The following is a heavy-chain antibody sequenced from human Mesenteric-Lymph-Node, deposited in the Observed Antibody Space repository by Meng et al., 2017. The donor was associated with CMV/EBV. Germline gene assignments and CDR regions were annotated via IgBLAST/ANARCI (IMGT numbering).Heavy chain of an antibody. J-gene: IGHJ4*02. CDR3: ANRGGSGSYHY. D-gene: IGHD3-10*01. V-gene: IGHV2-5*02. CDR2: IYWDDDK. Sequence: QITLKESSPPLVKPTQTLTLTCTFSGFSLRTYGVGIDWIRQPPGKALEWLELIYWDDDKRYNPSLRSRLTITNYTSKNQVVLTMTNMDPVDTATYYCANRGGSGSYHYWGQGTLVTVSS. CDR1: GFSLRTYGVG.